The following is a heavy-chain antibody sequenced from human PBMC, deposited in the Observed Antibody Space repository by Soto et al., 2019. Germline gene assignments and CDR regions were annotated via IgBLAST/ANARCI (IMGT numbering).Heavy chain of an antibody. CDR2: IYYSGST. J-gene: IGHJ4*02. Sequence: SETLSLTCTVSGGSISSYYWSWIRQPPGKGLEWIRYIYYSGSTNYNPSLKSRVTISVDTSKNQFSLKLSSVTAADTAVYYCARYDGRGMSSSSARAFDYWGQGTLVTVSS. V-gene: IGHV4-59*01. D-gene: IGHD6-6*01. CDR3: ARYDGRGMSSSSARAFDY. CDR1: GGSISSYY.